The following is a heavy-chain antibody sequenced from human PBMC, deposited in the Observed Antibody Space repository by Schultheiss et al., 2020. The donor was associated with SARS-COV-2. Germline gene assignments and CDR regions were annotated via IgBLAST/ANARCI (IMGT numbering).Heavy chain of an antibody. CDR2: ISYDGSNK. J-gene: IGHJ3*02. CDR1: GFTFSSYA. Sequence: GESLKISCAASGFTFSSYAMHWVRQAPGKGLEWVAVISYDGSNKYYADSVKGRFTISRDNSKNTLYLQMNSLRAEDTAVYYCARSSSGWFGDAFDIWGQGTMVTVSS. D-gene: IGHD6-19*01. CDR3: ARSSSGWFGDAFDI. V-gene: IGHV3-30*01.